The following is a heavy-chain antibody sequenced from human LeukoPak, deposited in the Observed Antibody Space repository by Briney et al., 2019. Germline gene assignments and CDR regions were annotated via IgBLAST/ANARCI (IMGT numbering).Heavy chain of an antibody. CDR2: INHSGST. CDR3: ARGGAARPRIYYFDY. J-gene: IGHJ4*02. Sequence: SGTLSLTCAVYGGSFSGYYWSWIRQPPGKGLEWIGEINHSGSTNYNPSLKSRVTISVDTSKNQFSLKLSSVTAADTAVYYCARGGAARPRIYYFDYWGQGTLVTVSS. D-gene: IGHD6-6*01. CDR1: GGSFSGYY. V-gene: IGHV4-34*01.